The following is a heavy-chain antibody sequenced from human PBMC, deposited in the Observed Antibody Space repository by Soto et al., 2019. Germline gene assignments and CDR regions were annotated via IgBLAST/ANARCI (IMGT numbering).Heavy chain of an antibody. D-gene: IGHD2-15*01. J-gene: IGHJ4*02. V-gene: IGHV3-30*18. CDR2: ISFDGKNS. CDR1: GFIFSNYG. Sequence: QVQLVESGGGVVQPGKSLRLSCAASGFIFSNYGMHWVRQAPGKGLEWVALISFDGKNSNYADSVKGRFTIYRDNPKNTLDLEMNSLRPEDAAFYYCAKRGGVVGGSEHPFFEYWGQGTLVTVSS. CDR3: AKRGGVVGGSEHPFFEY.